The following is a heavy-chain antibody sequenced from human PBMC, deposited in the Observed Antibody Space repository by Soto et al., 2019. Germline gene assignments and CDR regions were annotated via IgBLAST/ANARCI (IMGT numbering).Heavy chain of an antibody. CDR3: ARGDPRNYDFWSGYYGSFRYYYGMDV. CDR1: GYTYTGYY. J-gene: IGHJ6*02. CDR2: INPNSGGT. D-gene: IGHD3-3*01. Sequence: GASVKVACKTSGYTYTGYYMHWVRQAKGQGFEWMGWINPNSGGTNYAQKFQGWVTMTRDTSISTAYMELSRLRSDDTAVYYCARGDPRNYDFWSGYYGSFRYYYGMDVWGQGTTVTVSS. V-gene: IGHV1-2*04.